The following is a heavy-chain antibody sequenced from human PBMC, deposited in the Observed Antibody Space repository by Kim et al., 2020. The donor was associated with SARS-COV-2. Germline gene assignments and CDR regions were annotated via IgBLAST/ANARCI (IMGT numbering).Heavy chain of an antibody. CDR1: GFTFSSYA. CDR3: AKAGQRLVWGYFDY. D-gene: IGHD6-13*01. J-gene: IGHJ4*02. CDR2: ISAGGDRT. V-gene: IGHV3-23*01. Sequence: GGSLRLSCTVSGFTFSSYAMTWVRQAPGKGLEWVSGISAGGDRTYYADSVKGWFTISRDNSKNTLYLQITTLSAEDTALYYCAKAGQRLVWGYFDYWGQG.